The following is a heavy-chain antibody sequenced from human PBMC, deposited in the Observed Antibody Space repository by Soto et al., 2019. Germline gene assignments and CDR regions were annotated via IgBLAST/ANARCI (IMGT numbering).Heavy chain of an antibody. CDR2: MNPNSGNT. Sequence: ASVKVSCKASGYTFTSYDINWVRQATGQGLEWMGWMNPNSGNTGYAQKFQGRVTMTRNTSISTAYMELSSLRSEDTAVYYCARGLGYCSSTSCSLPYYFDYWGQGTLVTVSS. J-gene: IGHJ4*02. D-gene: IGHD2-2*01. V-gene: IGHV1-8*01. CDR3: ARGLGYCSSTSCSLPYYFDY. CDR1: GYTFTSYD.